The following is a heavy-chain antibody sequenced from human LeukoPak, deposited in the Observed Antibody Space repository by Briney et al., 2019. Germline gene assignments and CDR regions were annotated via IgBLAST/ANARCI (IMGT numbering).Heavy chain of an antibody. D-gene: IGHD2-21*02. Sequence: GEPLRLSCAVSGLTVSSTYMSWVHQAPGKGLEWVSVIYAGGSTYYADSVKGRFTISRDNSKNTLHLQMNSLRPEDTAVYYCARGGGAYCGDDCYRNFDYWGQGALVTVSS. J-gene: IGHJ4*02. CDR3: ARGGGAYCGDDCYRNFDY. CDR2: IYAGGST. CDR1: GLTVSSTY. V-gene: IGHV3-66*02.